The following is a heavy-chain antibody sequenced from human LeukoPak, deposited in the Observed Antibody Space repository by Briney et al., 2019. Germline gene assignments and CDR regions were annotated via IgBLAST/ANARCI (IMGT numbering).Heavy chain of an antibody. CDR2: IYWNDDK. D-gene: IGHD3-3*01. Sequence: SGPTLVNPTQTLTLTCTFSGFSLSTSGVGVGWIRQPPGKALEWLALIYWNDDKRYTPSLKSRLTITKDTSKNQVVLTMTNMDPVDTATYYCAHSPRATIFGVVIPVAYFDYWGQGTLVTVSS. J-gene: IGHJ4*02. V-gene: IGHV2-5*01. CDR1: GFSLSTSGVG. CDR3: AHSPRATIFGVVIPVAYFDY.